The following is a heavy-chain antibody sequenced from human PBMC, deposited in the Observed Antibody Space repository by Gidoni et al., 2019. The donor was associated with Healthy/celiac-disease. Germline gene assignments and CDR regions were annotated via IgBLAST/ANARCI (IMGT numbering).Heavy chain of an antibody. V-gene: IGHV4-39*01. D-gene: IGHD4-17*01. Sequence: TVSGGSLSRSSYYWGWIRQPPGKGLEWIGSIYYSGSTYYNPSLKSRVTISVDTSKNQFSLKLSSVTAADTAVYYCARRRMTTVTSINFDYWGQGTLVTVSS. J-gene: IGHJ4*02. CDR3: ARRRMTTVTSINFDY. CDR2: IYYSGST. CDR1: GGSLSRSSYY.